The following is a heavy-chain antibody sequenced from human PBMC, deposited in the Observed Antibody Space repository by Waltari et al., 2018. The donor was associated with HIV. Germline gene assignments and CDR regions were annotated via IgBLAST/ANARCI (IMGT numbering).Heavy chain of an antibody. Sequence: QVQLVASGGAVVPPRRSLRPSCAASGSTFSRYDMHWVRQAPGKGLEWVAVISYDGSNKYYADSVKGRFTISRDNSKNTLYLQMNSLRAEDTAVYYCARDQTMTRAFDIWGQGTMVTVSS. CDR3: ARDQTMTRAFDI. J-gene: IGHJ3*02. CDR2: ISYDGSNK. D-gene: IGHD3-22*01. CDR1: GSTFSRYD. V-gene: IGHV3-30*01.